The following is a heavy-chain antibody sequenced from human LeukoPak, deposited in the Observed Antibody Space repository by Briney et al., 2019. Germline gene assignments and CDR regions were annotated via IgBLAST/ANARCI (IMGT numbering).Heavy chain of an antibody. CDR2: IKSKTDGGTT. CDR1: GFTFSSYA. D-gene: IGHD1-26*01. CDR3: TTSLPGTVGLDY. V-gene: IGHV3-15*01. Sequence: PGGSLRLSCAASGFTFSSYAMSWVRQAPGKGLEWVGRIKSKTDGGTTDYAAPVKGRFTISRDDSKNTLYLQMNSLKTEDTAVYYCTTSLPGTVGLDYWGQGTLVTVSS. J-gene: IGHJ4*02.